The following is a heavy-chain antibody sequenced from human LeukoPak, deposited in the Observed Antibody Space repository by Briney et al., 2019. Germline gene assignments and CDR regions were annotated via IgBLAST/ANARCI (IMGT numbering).Heavy chain of an antibody. V-gene: IGHV4-4*09. CDR1: GGSVSSYY. CDR3: ARFHSGPSGWYVLWYFDL. Sequence: SETLSLTCTVSGGSVSSYYWSWIRQPPGKGLEWIGYIYNSERTKYNSSLESRVTISVDMSKNQFFLKLSSVTAADTTVYYCARFHSGPSGWYVLWYFDLWGRGTLVTVSS. D-gene: IGHD6-19*01. CDR2: IYNSERT. J-gene: IGHJ2*01.